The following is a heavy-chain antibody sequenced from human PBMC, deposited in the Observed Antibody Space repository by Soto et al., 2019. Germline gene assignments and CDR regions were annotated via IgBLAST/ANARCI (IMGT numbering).Heavy chain of an antibody. CDR3: AKSPSYYDFWSGYPGTAHYYYMDV. Sequence: GGSLRLSCAASGFTFSSYAMSWVRQAPGKGLEWVSAISGSGGSTYYADSVKGRFTISRDNSKNTLYLQMNSLRAEDTAVYYCAKSPSYYDFWSGYPGTAHYYYMDVWGKGTTVTVSS. V-gene: IGHV3-23*01. CDR1: GFTFSSYA. D-gene: IGHD3-3*01. J-gene: IGHJ6*03. CDR2: ISGSGGST.